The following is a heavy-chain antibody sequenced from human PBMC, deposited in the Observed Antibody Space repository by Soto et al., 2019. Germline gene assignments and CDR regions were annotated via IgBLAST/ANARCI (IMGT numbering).Heavy chain of an antibody. Sequence: ASVKVSCKASGYTFTGYYMHWVRQAPGQGLEWMGWINPNSGGTNYAQKFQGWVTMTRDTSISTAYMELSRLRSDDTAVYYCARDIRMGHVDTAMVDAYYYYGMDVWGQGTTVTVSS. CDR3: ARDIRMGHVDTAMVDAYYYYGMDV. CDR1: GYTFTGYY. D-gene: IGHD5-18*01. CDR2: INPNSGGT. J-gene: IGHJ6*02. V-gene: IGHV1-2*04.